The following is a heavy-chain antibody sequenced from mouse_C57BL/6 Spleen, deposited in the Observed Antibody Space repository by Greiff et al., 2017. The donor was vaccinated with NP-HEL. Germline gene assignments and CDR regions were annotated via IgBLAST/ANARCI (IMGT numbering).Heavy chain of an antibody. Sequence: VQLQQSGTELVKPGASVKLSCKASGYTFTSYWMHWVKQRPGQGLEWIGNINPSNGGTNYNEKFKSKATLTVDKSSSTAYMQLSSLTSEDSAVYYCARGGYSNFYYFDYWGQGTTLTVSS. V-gene: IGHV1-53*01. CDR2: INPSNGGT. CDR1: GYTFTSYW. J-gene: IGHJ2*01. D-gene: IGHD2-5*01. CDR3: ARGGYSNFYYFDY.